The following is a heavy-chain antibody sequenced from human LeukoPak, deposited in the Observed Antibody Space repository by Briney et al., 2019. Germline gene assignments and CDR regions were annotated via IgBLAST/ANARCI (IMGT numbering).Heavy chain of an antibody. CDR1: GFTFSNFA. Sequence: GGSLRLSCAASGFTFSNFAVSWVRQAPGKGLDWVSYISGSSSYTDYADSVKGRFTISRDNAKNSLYLQMNSLRADDTAVYFCARISGSGSYYGPFDYWGQGTLVTVSS. V-gene: IGHV3-11*03. CDR2: ISGSSSYT. D-gene: IGHD3-10*01. CDR3: ARISGSGSYYGPFDY. J-gene: IGHJ4*02.